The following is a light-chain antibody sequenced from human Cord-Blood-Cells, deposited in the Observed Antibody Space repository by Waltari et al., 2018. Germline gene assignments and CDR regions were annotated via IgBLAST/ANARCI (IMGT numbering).Light chain of an antibody. Sequence: SSELTQDPAVSVALGQTVRIPCQGDSLRSYYASWYQQKPGPAHGLVIYGKNNRPSGIPDRFSGSSSGNTASLTITGAQAEDEADYYCNSRDSSGNHLVFGGGTKLTVL. CDR2: GKN. CDR1: SLRSYY. CDR3: NSRDSSGNHLV. V-gene: IGLV3-19*01. J-gene: IGLJ2*01.